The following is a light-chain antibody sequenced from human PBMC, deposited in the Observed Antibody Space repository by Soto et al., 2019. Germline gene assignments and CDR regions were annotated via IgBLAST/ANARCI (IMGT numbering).Light chain of an antibody. CDR1: QSFRSNY. CDR3: QQYDRIPGFT. Sequence: EIELTQSPGTLSLSPGERATLSCRASQSFRSNYLAWYQQRPGQAPRLLIYGVSSRASGIPDRFSGSVSGTDFTLTISRLEPEDSAVYYCQQYDRIPGFTFGGGTKVEI. J-gene: IGKJ4*01. V-gene: IGKV3-20*01. CDR2: GVS.